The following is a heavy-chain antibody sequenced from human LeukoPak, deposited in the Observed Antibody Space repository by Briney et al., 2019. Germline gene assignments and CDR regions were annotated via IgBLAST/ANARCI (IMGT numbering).Heavy chain of an antibody. J-gene: IGHJ4*02. V-gene: IGHV3-23*01. Sequence: GGSLRLSCAASGFTFSSYAMRWVRQAPGKGLEWVSAISGSGGSTYYADSVKGRFTISRDNSKNTLYLQMNSLRAEDTAVYYCAKMGTAITYYFDYWGQGTLVTVSS. CDR1: GFTFSSYA. CDR2: ISGSGGST. D-gene: IGHD2-21*02. CDR3: AKMGTAITYYFDY.